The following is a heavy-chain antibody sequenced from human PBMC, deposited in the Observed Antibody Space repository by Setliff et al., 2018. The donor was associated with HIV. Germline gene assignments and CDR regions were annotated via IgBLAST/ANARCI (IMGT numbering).Heavy chain of an antibody. CDR2: ISTSGGAA. V-gene: IGHV3-23*01. J-gene: IGHJ4*02. CDR1: GFTFSNHV. CDR3: ARRGNLLGGRQLDS. Sequence: GGSLRLSCAASGFTFSNHVMNWVRQAPGKGLEWVSAISTSGGAADYADSVKGRFTISRDNSRNTLYLQMNSLRAEDTALYFCARRGNLLGGRQLDSWGQGTLVTVSS. D-gene: IGHD3-10*01.